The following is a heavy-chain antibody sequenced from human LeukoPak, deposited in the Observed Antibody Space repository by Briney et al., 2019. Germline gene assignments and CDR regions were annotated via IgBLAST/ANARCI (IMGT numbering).Heavy chain of an antibody. V-gene: IGHV3-23*01. CDR2: ISDSGGST. Sequence: GGSLRLSCAASGFTFTKYDMSWVRQAPGKGLEWVSAISDSGGSTYCADSVKGRFTISRDNSKNTLYLQMNGLRAEDTAVYYCAKQYSNYVGWFDPWGQGTLVTVSS. J-gene: IGHJ5*02. CDR1: GFTFTKYD. D-gene: IGHD4-11*01. CDR3: AKQYSNYVGWFDP.